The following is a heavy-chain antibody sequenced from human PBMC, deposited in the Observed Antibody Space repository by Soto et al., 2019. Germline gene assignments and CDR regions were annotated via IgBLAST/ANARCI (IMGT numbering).Heavy chain of an antibody. J-gene: IGHJ5*02. CDR2: IWYDGSNQ. CDR1: GFTFRNHG. D-gene: IGHD1-26*01. V-gene: IGHV3-33*01. CDR3: ARWSKHKVVDP. Sequence: QVPLVESGGGVVQPGRSLRLSCAASGFTFRNHGMHWVRQAPGKGLEWVAVIWYDGSNQYYAESVKGRFTISRDNSKDTMYLQMNSLRDEDTAVYDCARWSKHKVVDPWGQGTLVTVSS.